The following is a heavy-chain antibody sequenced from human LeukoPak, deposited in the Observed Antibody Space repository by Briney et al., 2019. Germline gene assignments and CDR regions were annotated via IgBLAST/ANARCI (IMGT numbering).Heavy chain of an antibody. CDR1: GYTFTSYD. D-gene: IGHD2-15*01. J-gene: IGHJ4*02. CDR3: ARGGVCSGGSCYLVY. Sequence: ASVKVSCRASGYTFTSYDINWVRQAPGQGLEWMGWMNPNNGKTGYEQKFQGRITVTRNPSISTDYMELSSLRSEDTAVYYCARGGVCSGGSCYLVYWGQGTLVTVSS. V-gene: IGHV1-8*01. CDR2: MNPNNGKT.